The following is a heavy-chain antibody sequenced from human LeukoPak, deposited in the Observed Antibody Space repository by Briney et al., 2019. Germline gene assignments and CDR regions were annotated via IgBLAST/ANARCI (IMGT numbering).Heavy chain of an antibody. Sequence: GGSLRLSCAASGFTFSSYGMHWVCQAPGKGLEWVAVISYDGSNKYYTDSVKGRFTTSRDNSKNTLYMQMNSLRAEDTAVYYCARAGAYRFDYWGQGTLVTVSS. CDR2: ISYDGSNK. V-gene: IGHV3-30*03. J-gene: IGHJ4*02. D-gene: IGHD3-16*01. CDR1: GFTFSSYG. CDR3: ARAGAYRFDY.